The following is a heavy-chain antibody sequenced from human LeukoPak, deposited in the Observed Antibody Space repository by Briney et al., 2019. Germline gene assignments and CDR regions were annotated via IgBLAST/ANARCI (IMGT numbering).Heavy chain of an antibody. CDR3: AKDSYYDSSGYYSVFDY. J-gene: IGHJ4*02. CDR2: ISYDGSNK. Sequence: GRSLRLSCAASGFTFSSYGMHWVRQAPGKGLEWVAVISYDGSNKYYADSVKGRFTISRDNSKNTLYLQMNSLRAEDTAVYYCAKDSYYDSSGYYSVFDYWGQGTPVTVSS. D-gene: IGHD3-22*01. CDR1: GFTFSSYG. V-gene: IGHV3-30*18.